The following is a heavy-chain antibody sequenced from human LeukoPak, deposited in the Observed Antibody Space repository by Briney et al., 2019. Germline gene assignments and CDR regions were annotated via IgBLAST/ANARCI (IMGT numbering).Heavy chain of an antibody. J-gene: IGHJ4*02. V-gene: IGHV4-39*07. Sequence: SETLSLSCTVSGGSISSSSYYWGWIRQPPGKGLEWIGSSYYSGSTYYNPSLKSRVTISVDTSKNQFSLKLSSVTAADTAVYYCARGPLLYSSGWYGGYFDYWGQGSLVTVSS. D-gene: IGHD6-19*01. CDR2: SYYSGST. CDR1: GGSISSSSYY. CDR3: ARGPLLYSSGWYGGYFDY.